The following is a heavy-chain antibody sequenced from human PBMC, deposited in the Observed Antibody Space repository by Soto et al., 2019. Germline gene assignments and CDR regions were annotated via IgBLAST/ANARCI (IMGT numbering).Heavy chain of an antibody. CDR2: INHSGST. D-gene: IGHD6-19*01. CDR3: ARLGYSSGWSTH. V-gene: IGHV4-34*01. Sequence: QVQLQQWGAGLLKPSETLSLTCAVYGGSFSGYYWSWIRQPPGKGLEWIGEINHSGSTNYNPSLKSRVTISVDTSKNQFSLKLSSVTAADTAMYYCARLGYSSGWSTHWGQGTLVTVSS. CDR1: GGSFSGYY. J-gene: IGHJ4*02.